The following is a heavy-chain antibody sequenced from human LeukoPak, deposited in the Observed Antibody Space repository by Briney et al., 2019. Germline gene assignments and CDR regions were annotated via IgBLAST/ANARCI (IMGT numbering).Heavy chain of an antibody. V-gene: IGHV3-13*01. D-gene: IGHD1-26*01. CDR1: GFTFSSYD. J-gene: IGHJ4*02. Sequence: GGSLRLSCAASGFTFSSYDMHWVRQATGKGLEWVSAIGTAGDTYYPGSVKGRFTISRENAKNSLYLQMNRLRAGDTAVYYCARSVSGSYSGFDYWGQGTLVTVSS. CDR3: ARSVSGSYSGFDY. CDR2: IGTAGDT.